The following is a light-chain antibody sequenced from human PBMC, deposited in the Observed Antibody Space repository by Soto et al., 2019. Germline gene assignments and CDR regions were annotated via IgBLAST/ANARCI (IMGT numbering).Light chain of an antibody. Sequence: DIQMTQSPSTLSASVGDRDTITCRASQSISSWLAWYQQKPGKAPKLLIYKASTLQSGVPSRFSGSGSGTEFTLAISSLQPDDSATYYCQQYNDNWTFGQGT. V-gene: IGKV1-5*03. CDR1: QSISSW. J-gene: IGKJ1*01. CDR3: QQYNDNWT. CDR2: KAS.